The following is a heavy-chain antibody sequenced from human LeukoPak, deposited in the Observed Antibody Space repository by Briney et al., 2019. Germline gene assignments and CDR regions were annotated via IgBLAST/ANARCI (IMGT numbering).Heavy chain of an antibody. CDR3: AQDYGRDGEGTMFDY. Sequence: QPGGSLRLSCAVSGFIFSNYAMSWVRQAPGKGLEWVSGIYGGGITTHYADSVKGRFTISRDNSKNTLYLEMNSLRAEDTAVYYCAQDYGRDGEGTMFDYWGQGILVTVSS. V-gene: IGHV3-23*01. CDR1: GFIFSNYA. D-gene: IGHD3-10*01. J-gene: IGHJ4*02. CDR2: IYGGGITT.